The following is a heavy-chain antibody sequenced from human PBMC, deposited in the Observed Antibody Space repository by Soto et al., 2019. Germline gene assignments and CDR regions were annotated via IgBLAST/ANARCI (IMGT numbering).Heavy chain of an antibody. D-gene: IGHD6-19*01. CDR1: GGSISSSNW. CDR3: ARSAAVAGTYYYYGMDV. CDR2: IYHSGST. V-gene: IGHV4-4*02. J-gene: IGHJ6*02. Sequence: AVSGGSISSSNWWSWVRQPPGKGLEWIGEIYHSGSTNYNPSLKSRVTISVDKSKNQFSLKLSSVTAADTAVYYCARSAAVAGTYYYYGMDVWGQGTTVTVSS.